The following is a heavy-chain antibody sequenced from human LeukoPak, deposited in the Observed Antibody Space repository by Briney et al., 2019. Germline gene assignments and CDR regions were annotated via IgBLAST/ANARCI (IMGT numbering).Heavy chain of an antibody. CDR2: VSISSGTI. D-gene: IGHD3-16*01. CDR1: GFTFSGHN. J-gene: IGHJ4*02. V-gene: IGHV3-48*04. Sequence: PGGSLRLSCAASGFTFSGHNMNWVRQAPGKGLVWISFVSISSGTIYYADSVNGRFRISRDNAKSSLDLEMNSLRAEDTAVYYCARAMSTFGGVRNYFDSWGQGTLVTVSS. CDR3: ARAMSTFGGVRNYFDS.